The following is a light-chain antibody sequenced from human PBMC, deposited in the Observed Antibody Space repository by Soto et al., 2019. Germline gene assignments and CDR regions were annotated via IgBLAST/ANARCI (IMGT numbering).Light chain of an antibody. V-gene: IGLV2-14*01. J-gene: IGLJ3*02. CDR1: SSDIGGYKF. CDR2: DVN. CDR3: SSYTSTSTGV. Sequence: QSALTQPASVSGSPGQSITISCTGTSSDIGGYKFVSWLQQHPGKAPKSMIYDVNNRTPGVSNRFSGSKSGNTASLTISGLQAEDEAYYYCSSYTSTSTGVFGGGTKVTVL.